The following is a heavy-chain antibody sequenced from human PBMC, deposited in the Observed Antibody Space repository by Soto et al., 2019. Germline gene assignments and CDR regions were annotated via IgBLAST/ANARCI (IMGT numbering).Heavy chain of an antibody. D-gene: IGHD4-4*01. CDR1: GFTFSSYG. CDR2: ISYDGSNK. V-gene: IGHV3-30*18. CDR3: AKGTVTHYYYYGMDV. J-gene: IGHJ6*02. Sequence: PGGSLRLSCAASGFTFSSYGMHWVRQAPGKGLEWVAIISYDGSNKYYADSVKGRFTISRDNSKNTLYLQMNSLRAEDTAVYYCAKGTVTHYYYYGMDVWGQGTTVTVSS.